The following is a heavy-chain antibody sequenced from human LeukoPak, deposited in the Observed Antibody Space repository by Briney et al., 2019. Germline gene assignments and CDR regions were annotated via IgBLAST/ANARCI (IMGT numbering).Heavy chain of an antibody. CDR2: INPNSGGT. D-gene: IGHD3-16*02. J-gene: IGHJ5*02. CDR1: GYTFTGYY. CDR3: ARGIMITFGGVIVSSWFDP. V-gene: IGHV1-2*02. Sequence: GASVKVSCKASGYTFTGYYLHWVRQAPGQGLEWMGWINPNSGGTNYAQKFQGRVTMTRDTSISTAYMELSRLRSDDTAVYYCARGIMITFGGVIVSSWFDPWGQGTLVTVSS.